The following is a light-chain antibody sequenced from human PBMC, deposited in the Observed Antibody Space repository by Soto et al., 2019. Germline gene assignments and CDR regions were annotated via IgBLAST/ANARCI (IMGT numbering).Light chain of an antibody. J-gene: IGLJ1*01. V-gene: IGLV2-8*01. CDR1: SSDVGGYNY. CDR3: CSYAGSSTYV. CDR2: EVT. Sequence: QSVLTQSPSASGSPGQSVTISCIGTSSDVGGYNYVSWYQHHPGKAPKLIIYEVTKRPSGVPDRFSGSRSGTTASLTVSGLQAEDETDYYCCSYAGSSTYVFGTGTKVTVL.